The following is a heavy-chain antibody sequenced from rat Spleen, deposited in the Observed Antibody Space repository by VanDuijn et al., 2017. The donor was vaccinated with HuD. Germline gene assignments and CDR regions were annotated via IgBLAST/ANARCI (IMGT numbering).Heavy chain of an antibody. CDR2: ISTGGGNT. V-gene: IGHV5S14*01. D-gene: IGHD1-12*02. CDR3: ARQAITMMVLITTHDFDY. J-gene: IGHJ2*01. Sequence: EVQLVESGGGLVQPGRSLKLSCAASGFTFSKYGMAWVRQTPTKGLEWVASISTGGGNTYYRDSVKGRFTISRDNAENTQYLQMDSLRSEDTATYYCARQAITMMVLITTHDFDYWGQGVMVTVSS. CDR1: GFTFSKYG.